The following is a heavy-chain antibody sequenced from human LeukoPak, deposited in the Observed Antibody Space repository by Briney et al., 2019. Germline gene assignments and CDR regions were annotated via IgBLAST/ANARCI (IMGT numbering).Heavy chain of an antibody. V-gene: IGHV1-2*02. CDR3: VRISSSSSRAFDY. CDR2: INPNSGGT. J-gene: IGHJ4*02. Sequence: ASVKVSCKASGYTFTGYYMHWVRQAPGQGLEWMGWINPNSGGTNYAQKFQGRVTMTRDTSISTAYMELSRLRSDDTAVYYCVRISSSSSRAFDYWGQGTLVTVSS. D-gene: IGHD6-6*01. CDR1: GYTFTGYY.